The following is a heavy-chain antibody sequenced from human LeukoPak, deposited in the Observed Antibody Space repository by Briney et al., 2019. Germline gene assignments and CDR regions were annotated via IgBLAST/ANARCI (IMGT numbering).Heavy chain of an antibody. D-gene: IGHD2-2*01. CDR1: GFTFSSYA. Sequence: GGSLRLSCAASGFTFSSYAMHWVRQAPGKGLEWVAVISYDGSNKYYADSVKGRFTISRDNSKNTLYLQMNSLRAEDTAVYYCANLGGSRISDAFDIWGQGTMVTVSP. J-gene: IGHJ3*02. CDR3: ANLGGSRISDAFDI. CDR2: ISYDGSNK. V-gene: IGHV3-30-3*01.